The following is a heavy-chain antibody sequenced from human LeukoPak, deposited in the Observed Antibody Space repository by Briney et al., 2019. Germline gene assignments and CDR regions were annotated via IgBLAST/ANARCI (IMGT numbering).Heavy chain of an antibody. V-gene: IGHV3-21*01. Sequence: PGGSLRLSCAVSGFTFSSYTMNWVRQAPGKGLEWVSSISTSSLYIYYSDSVKGRFTISRDNARNSLYLQMNSLRAEDTAVYYCARDLGGYGDYRTNFDYWGQGTLVTVSS. J-gene: IGHJ4*02. CDR2: ISTSSLYI. CDR1: GFTFSSYT. CDR3: ARDLGGYGDYRTNFDY. D-gene: IGHD4-17*01.